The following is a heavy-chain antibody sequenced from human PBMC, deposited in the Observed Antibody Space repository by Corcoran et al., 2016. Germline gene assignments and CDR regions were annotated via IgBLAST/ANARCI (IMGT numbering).Heavy chain of an antibody. CDR2: ISAYNGNT. CDR3: ARDKGSSWYPPDYYYYGVDV. J-gene: IGHJ6*02. D-gene: IGHD6-13*01. Sequence: QVQLVQSGAEVTKPGASVKVSCKASGYTFTSYGISWVRQAPGQGLEWMGWISAYNGNTKYAQTLQGTVTMTTDTSTSTAYMELSSLRYDDTAVYDGARDKGSSWYPPDYYYYGVDVWGQGTTVTVSS. V-gene: IGHV1-18*01. CDR1: GYTFTSYG.